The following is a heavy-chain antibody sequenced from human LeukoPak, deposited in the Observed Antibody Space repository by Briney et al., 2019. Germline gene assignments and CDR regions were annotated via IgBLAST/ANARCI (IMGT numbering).Heavy chain of an antibody. CDR3: ASPPLSSGMYYAL. CDR2: IKPSNGDT. V-gene: IGHV1-2*02. J-gene: IGHJ4*02. D-gene: IGHD1-26*01. Sequence: ASVKVSCKASGYNFSGHYMRWMRQAPGQGLEWMGWIKPSNGDTNYAQNFQGRVTMTRDTSISTAYVELSSLRADDRAVYYCASPPLSSGMYYALWGQGTLVTVSS. CDR1: GYNFSGHY.